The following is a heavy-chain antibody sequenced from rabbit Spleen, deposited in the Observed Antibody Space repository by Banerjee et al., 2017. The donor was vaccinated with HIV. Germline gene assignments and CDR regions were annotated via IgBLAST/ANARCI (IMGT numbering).Heavy chain of an antibody. CDR1: GFDFSNHG. Sequence: GQLVETGGGLVRLGGSLTLSCNASGFDFSNHGMSWVRQAPGKGLELIGCIYAGDGSTDYANWVNGRFTISKTSSTVDLKVTSLTAADTATYFCARDSGTSFSSYGMDLWGPGTLVTVS. J-gene: IGHJ6*01. CDR2: IYAGDGST. CDR3: ARDSGTSFSSYGMDL. V-gene: IGHV1S21*01. D-gene: IGHD8-1*01.